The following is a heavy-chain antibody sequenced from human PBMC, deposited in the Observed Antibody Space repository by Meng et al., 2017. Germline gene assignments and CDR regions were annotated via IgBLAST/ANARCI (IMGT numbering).Heavy chain of an antibody. CDR2: IYSGGNT. Sequence: VEVVEAGGGLVQPGGALRLSCAASGFIVSSNYMSWVRQARGKGLEWVSVIYSGGNTYYADSVKGRFTISRDNSKNTLYLQMNSLRAEDTAVYYCARDRGVSFYFDYWGQGTLVTVSS. CDR1: GFIVSSNY. J-gene: IGHJ4*02. V-gene: IGHV3-66*02. D-gene: IGHD3-10*01. CDR3: ARDRGVSFYFDY.